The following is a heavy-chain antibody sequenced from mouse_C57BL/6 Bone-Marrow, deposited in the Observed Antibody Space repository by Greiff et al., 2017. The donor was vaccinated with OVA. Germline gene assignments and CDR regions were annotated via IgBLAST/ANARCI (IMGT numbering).Heavy chain of an antibody. J-gene: IGHJ4*01. Sequence: DVQLVESGGDLVKPGGSLKLSCAASGFTFSSYGMSWVRQTPDKRLEWVATISSGGSYTYYPDSVKGRFTISRDNAKNTLYLQMSSLKSEDTAMYYCARQESDYDGGGDYWGQGTSVTVSS. D-gene: IGHD2-4*01. CDR2: ISSGGSYT. CDR3: ARQESDYDGGGDY. CDR1: GFTFSSYG. V-gene: IGHV5-6*01.